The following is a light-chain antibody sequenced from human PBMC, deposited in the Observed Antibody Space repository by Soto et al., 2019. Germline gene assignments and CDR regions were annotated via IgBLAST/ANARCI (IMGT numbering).Light chain of an antibody. CDR2: DAS. CDR3: QQYNDWQWT. J-gene: IGKJ1*01. CDR1: QTLINK. Sequence: IVMTQSPATLSVSPGERVTLSCRASQTLINKLAWFQQEPGQAPRLLIYDASTRATGVPARFSGSGSGTEFTLTISSLQSEDFAVYYCQQYNDWQWTFGQGTKVEIK. V-gene: IGKV3-15*01.